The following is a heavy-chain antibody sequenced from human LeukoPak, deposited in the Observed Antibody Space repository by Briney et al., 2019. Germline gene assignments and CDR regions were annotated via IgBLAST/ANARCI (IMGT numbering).Heavy chain of an antibody. CDR3: ARDSEGSGTVGMDV. D-gene: IGHD3-10*01. V-gene: IGHV1-18*01. CDR1: GDTFTSYG. CDR2: ISAYNGNT. Sequence: GASVKVSCKASGDTFTSYGISWVRQAPGQGLEWMGWISAYNGNTNYAQKLQGRVTMTTDTSTSTAYMELRSLRSDDTAVYYCARDSEGSGTVGMDVWGQGTTVTVSS. J-gene: IGHJ6*02.